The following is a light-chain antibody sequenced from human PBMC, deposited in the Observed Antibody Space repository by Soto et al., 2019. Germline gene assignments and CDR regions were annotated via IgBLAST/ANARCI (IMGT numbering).Light chain of an antibody. V-gene: IGKV1-39*01. CDR3: QQFYSAPIT. CDR1: QGISTY. CDR2: SAS. J-gene: IGKJ5*01. Sequence: DIQMTQSPSSLSASVGDRVTITCRASQGISTYLNWYQQKPGRAPNLLIYSASTLHSGVPSRFSGTKSATDFTLTITSLQPEDFATYYCQQFYSAPITFGQGTRLENK.